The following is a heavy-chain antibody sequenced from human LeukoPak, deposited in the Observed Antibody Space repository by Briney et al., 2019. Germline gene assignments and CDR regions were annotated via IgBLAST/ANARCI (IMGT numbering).Heavy chain of an antibody. CDR3: AREFPAWVQFKAGIDY. J-gene: IGHJ4*02. CDR2: ISSSGSTI. D-gene: IGHD5-24*01. CDR1: GFTFSDYY. Sequence: GGSLRLSCAASGFTFSDYYMSWIRQAPGKGLEWVSYISSSGSTIYYADSVKGRFTISRDNAKNSLYLQMNSLRAEDTAVYYCAREFPAWVQFKAGIDYWGQGTLVTVSS. V-gene: IGHV3-11*01.